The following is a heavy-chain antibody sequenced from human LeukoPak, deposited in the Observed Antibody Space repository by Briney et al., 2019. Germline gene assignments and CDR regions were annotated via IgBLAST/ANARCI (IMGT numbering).Heavy chain of an antibody. J-gene: IGHJ4*02. D-gene: IGHD3-22*01. CDR3: AKELVALGDYYDSSEPDPFDY. CDR2: INPSGGST. Sequence: ASVKVSCKASGYTFTSYYMHWVRQAPGQGLEWMGIINPSGGSTSYAQKFQGRVTMTRDTSTSTVYMELSSLRSEDTAVYYCAKELVALGDYYDSSEPDPFDYWGQGTLVTVSS. CDR1: GYTFTSYY. V-gene: IGHV1-46*01.